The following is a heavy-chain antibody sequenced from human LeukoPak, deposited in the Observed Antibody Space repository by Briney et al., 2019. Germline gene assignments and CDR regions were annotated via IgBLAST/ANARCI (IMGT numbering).Heavy chain of an antibody. CDR1: GGSISSYY. CDR2: IYYSGST. Sequence: PSETLSLTCIVSGGSISSYYWSWIRQSPGKGLEWIGYIYYSGSTNYNPSLKSRVTISVDTSKNQFSLNLSSVTAADTAVYHCARVSLWAFDIWGQGTMVTVSS. V-gene: IGHV4-59*01. CDR3: ARVSLWAFDI. J-gene: IGHJ3*02. D-gene: IGHD3-10*01.